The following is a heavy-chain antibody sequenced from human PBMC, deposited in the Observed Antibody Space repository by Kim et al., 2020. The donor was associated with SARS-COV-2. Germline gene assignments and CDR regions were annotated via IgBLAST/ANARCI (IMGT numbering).Heavy chain of an antibody. CDR2: ISAYNGNT. Sequence: ASVKVSCKASGYTFTSYGISWVRQAPGQGLEWMGWISAYNGNTNYAQKLQGRVTMTTDTSTSTAYMELRSLRSDDTAVYYCARDPPLGISPRITMVRGAPHDPWGQGTLVTVSS. CDR3: ARDPPLGISPRITMVRGAPHDP. V-gene: IGHV1-18*04. D-gene: IGHD3-10*01. CDR1: GYTFTSYG. J-gene: IGHJ5*02.